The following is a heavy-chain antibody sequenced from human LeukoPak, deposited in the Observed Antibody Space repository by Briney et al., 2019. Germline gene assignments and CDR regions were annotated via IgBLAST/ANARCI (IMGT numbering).Heavy chain of an antibody. D-gene: IGHD2-2*01. CDR1: GGTFSSYA. Sequence: SVKVPCKASGGTFSSYAISWVRQAPGQGLEWMGGIIPIFGTANYAQKFQGRVTITADESTSTAYMELSSLRSEDTAVYYCARTLDIVVVPAASYYYYGMDVWGQGTTVTVSS. V-gene: IGHV1-69*13. J-gene: IGHJ6*02. CDR2: IIPIFGTA. CDR3: ARTLDIVVVPAASYYYYGMDV.